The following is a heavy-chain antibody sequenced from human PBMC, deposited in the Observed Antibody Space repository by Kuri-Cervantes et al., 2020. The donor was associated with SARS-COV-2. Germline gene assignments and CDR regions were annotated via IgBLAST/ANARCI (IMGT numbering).Heavy chain of an antibody. J-gene: IGHJ6*03. V-gene: IGHV4-59*11. CDR3: ARAYGFLRYIYYMDV. CDR2: VNHRGST. D-gene: IGHD4-17*01. Sequence: SETLSLTCTVSGGSISSRYWSWIRQPPGKGLEWIGEVNHRGSTNYNPSLKSRVTISVDTSSKQFSLHLGSVTAADTAVYYCARAYGFLRYIYYMDVWGRGTTVTVSS. CDR1: GGSISSRY.